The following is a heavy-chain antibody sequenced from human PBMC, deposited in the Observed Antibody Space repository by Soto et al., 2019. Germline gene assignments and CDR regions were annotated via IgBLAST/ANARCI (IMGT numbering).Heavy chain of an antibody. CDR1: AFSFSHHY. Sequence: QVQLVESGGGLVKPGGSLRLSCAASAFSFSHHYMSWVRQAPGKGLEWVSDISTSGSTIYYADSVKGPFTISRDNAKNSLYLQMISLRAEDTAVYYCARDNTAMENWGQGTLVTVSS. CDR3: ARDNTAMEN. CDR2: ISTSGSTI. D-gene: IGHD5-18*01. V-gene: IGHV3-11*01. J-gene: IGHJ4*02.